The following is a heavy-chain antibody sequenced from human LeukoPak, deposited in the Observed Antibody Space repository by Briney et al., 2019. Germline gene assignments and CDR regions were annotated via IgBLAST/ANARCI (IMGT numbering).Heavy chain of an antibody. D-gene: IGHD4-17*01. CDR3: ARMYGDSAEYFQH. CDR2: ISSSSSYI. V-gene: IGHV3-21*04. J-gene: IGHJ1*01. Sequence: GGSLRLSCAASGFTFSSYSMNWVRQAPGKGLEWVSSISSSSSYIYYADSVKGRFTISRDNSKNTLYLQMNSLRAEDTAVYYCARMYGDSAEYFQHWGQGTLVTVSS. CDR1: GFTFSSYS.